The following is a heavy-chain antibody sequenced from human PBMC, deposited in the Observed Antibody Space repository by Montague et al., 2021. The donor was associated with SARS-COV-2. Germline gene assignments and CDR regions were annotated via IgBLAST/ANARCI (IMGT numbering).Heavy chain of an antibody. CDR2: IGTAGDT. CDR1: GFTFSSYD. D-gene: IGHD5-12*01. V-gene: IGHV3-13*01. J-gene: IGHJ6*02. CDR3: ARGDIVATQGAYYYYGMDV. Sequence: SLRLSCAASGFTFSSYDTHWVRQATGKGPEWVSAIGTAGDTYYPGSVKGRFTISRENAKNSLYLQMNSLRAGDTAVYYCARGDIVATQGAYYYYGMDVWGQGTTVTVSS.